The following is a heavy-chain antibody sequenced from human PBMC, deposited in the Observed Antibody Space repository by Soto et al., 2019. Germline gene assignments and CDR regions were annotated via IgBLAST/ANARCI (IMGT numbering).Heavy chain of an antibody. CDR1: GFALSPYW. V-gene: IGHV3-7*03. CDR2: INQDGSVK. Sequence: GGSLRLSCEASGFALSPYWMSWVRQAPGRGLEWVANINQDGSVKQYVDSVRGRFTVSRDNAKNSLFLQMNSLSAEDTAVYFCARLTEAVTTFVYWGQGT. CDR3: ARLTEAVTTFVY. J-gene: IGHJ4*02. D-gene: IGHD1-1*01.